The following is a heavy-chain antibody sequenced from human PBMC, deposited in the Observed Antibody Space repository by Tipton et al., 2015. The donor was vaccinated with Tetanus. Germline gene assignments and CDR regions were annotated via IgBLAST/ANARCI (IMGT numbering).Heavy chain of an antibody. J-gene: IGHJ6*02. D-gene: IGHD5-18*01. CDR1: GFTFTNSA. CDR3: AREGYSTGYSNYFGLDL. CDR2: ITGSGGST. Sequence: SLRLSCTASGFTFTNSAMSWVRQAPGKGLEWVSAITGSGGSTYYADSVKGRFTISRDNAKNSLSLQMNSLGAEDTAVYYCAREGYSTGYSNYFGLDLWGLGTTVTVSS. V-gene: IGHV3-23*01.